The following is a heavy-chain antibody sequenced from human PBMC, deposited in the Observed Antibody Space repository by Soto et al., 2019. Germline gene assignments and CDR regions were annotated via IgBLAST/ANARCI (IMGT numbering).Heavy chain of an antibody. J-gene: IGHJ4*02. CDR1: GGTFSSYA. D-gene: IGHD1-26*01. CDR3: AKDLSVGPVNYYFDY. Sequence: QVQLVQSGAEVKKPGSSVKVSCKASGGTFSSYAISWVRQAPGQGLEWMGGIIPIFGTANYAQKFQGRVKITADESTSTAYMELGSLSSADTAVDYCAKDLSVGPVNYYFDYGGQGTLVTVCS. V-gene: IGHV1-69*01. CDR2: IIPIFGTA.